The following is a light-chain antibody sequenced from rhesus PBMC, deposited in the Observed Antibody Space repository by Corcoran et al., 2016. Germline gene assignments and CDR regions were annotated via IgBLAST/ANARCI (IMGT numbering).Light chain of an antibody. V-gene: IGKV1-28*02. CDR1: QGIRGY. J-gene: IGKJ4*01. CDR2: AAF. CDR3: LQHKSYPLT. Sequence: DIQMTQSPSSLSASVGDTVTINCRASQGIRGYLHLFPPKPGKATKLLIYAAFCLESGVPSRCSGSGAGTDCTTNISNLQPEDFAVYDCLQHKSYPLTFGGGTKVELK.